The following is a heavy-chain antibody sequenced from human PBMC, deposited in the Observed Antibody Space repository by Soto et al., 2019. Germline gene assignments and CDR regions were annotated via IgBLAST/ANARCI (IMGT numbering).Heavy chain of an antibody. D-gene: IGHD3-3*01. CDR2: ISSSSSTI. V-gene: IGHV3-48*02. J-gene: IGHJ4*02. Sequence: GGSLRLSCAASGFTFSSYSMNWVRQAPGKGLEWVSYISSSSSTIYYADSVKGRFTISRDNAKNSLYLQMNSLRDEDTAVYYCARKVDDFWSGHLIDYWGQGTLVTVSS. CDR1: GFTFSSYS. CDR3: ARKVDDFWSGHLIDY.